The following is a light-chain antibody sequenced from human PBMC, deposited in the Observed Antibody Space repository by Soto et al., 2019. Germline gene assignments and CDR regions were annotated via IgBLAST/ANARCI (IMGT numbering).Light chain of an antibody. J-gene: IGKJ2*01. Sequence: DLQMTQSPSILSASVGDKVTMTCRASQRISTWLAWYQHKPGKTPTLLIYTASTLESGVPSRFSGSGSGTEFTLTIGSLQPDDFATYYCQQYNRYPYTFGQGTKLDIK. CDR2: TAS. CDR3: QQYNRYPYT. V-gene: IGKV1-5*03. CDR1: QRISTW.